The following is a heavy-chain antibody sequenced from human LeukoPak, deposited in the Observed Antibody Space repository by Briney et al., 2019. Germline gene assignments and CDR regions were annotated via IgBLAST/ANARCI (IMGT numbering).Heavy chain of an antibody. D-gene: IGHD3-22*01. CDR3: ARQMNYYDSSGYYYRKPFDY. J-gene: IGHJ4*02. CDR2: IYYSGST. CDR1: GGSISSSSYY. V-gene: IGHV4-39*01. Sequence: SETLSLTCTVSGGSISSSSYYWGWIRQPPGKGLEWIGSIYYSGSTYYNPSLKSRVTISVDTSKNQFSLKLTSMTAADTAVFYCARQMNYYDSSGYYYRKPFDYWGQGTLVTVSP.